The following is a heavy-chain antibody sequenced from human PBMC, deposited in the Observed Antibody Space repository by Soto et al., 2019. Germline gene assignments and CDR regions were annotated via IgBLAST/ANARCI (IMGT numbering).Heavy chain of an antibody. CDR2: ISGSGGST. CDR1: GFTFSSYA. J-gene: IGHJ4*02. Sequence: GGSLRLSCAASGFTFSSYAMSWVRQAPGKGLEWVSAISGSGGSTYYADSVKGRFTISRDNSKNTLYLQMNSLRAEDTAVYYCAKARTMVQGDMGPNDYWGQGTLVTVSS. D-gene: IGHD3-10*01. CDR3: AKARTMVQGDMGPNDY. V-gene: IGHV3-23*01.